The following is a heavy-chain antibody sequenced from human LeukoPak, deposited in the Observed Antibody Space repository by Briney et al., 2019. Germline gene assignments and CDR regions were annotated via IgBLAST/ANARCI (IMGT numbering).Heavy chain of an antibody. V-gene: IGHV3-30*02. CDR3: ARDLNYYGSGAPLDY. CDR1: GFTFSSYG. J-gene: IGHJ4*02. CDR2: IRYDGSNK. D-gene: IGHD3-10*01. Sequence: HPGGSLRLSCAASGFTFSSYGMHWVRQAPGKGLEWVAFIRYDGSNKYYADSVKGRFTISRDNSKNTLYLQMNSLRAEDTAVYYCARDLNYYGSGAPLDYWGQGTLVTVSS.